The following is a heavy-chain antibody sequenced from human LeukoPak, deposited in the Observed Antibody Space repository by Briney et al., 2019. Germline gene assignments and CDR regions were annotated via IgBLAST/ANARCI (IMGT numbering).Heavy chain of an antibody. Sequence: SQTLPLTCAISGDSVSSNSAAWNWIRQSPSRGLEWLGRTYYRSKWHNDYAVSVKSRITINPDTSKNQFSLQLNSVTPEDTAVYYCARVGGTSRGGYYFDYWGQGTLVTVSS. J-gene: IGHJ4*02. CDR3: ARVGGTSRGGYYFDY. V-gene: IGHV6-1*01. CDR2: TYYRSKWHN. CDR1: GDSVSSNSAA. D-gene: IGHD1-7*01.